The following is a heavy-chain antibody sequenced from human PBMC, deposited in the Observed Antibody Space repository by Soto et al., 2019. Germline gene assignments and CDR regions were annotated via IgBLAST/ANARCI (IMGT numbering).Heavy chain of an antibody. V-gene: IGHV4-31*03. Sequence: PSETLSLTCTVSGGSISSGGYYWSWIRQHPGKGLEWIGYIYYSGSTYYNPSLKSRVTISVDTSKNQFSLKLSSVTAADTAVYYCARAAMGGSSWPFDYWGQGTLVTV. D-gene: IGHD6-13*01. CDR1: GGSISSGGYY. CDR2: IYYSGST. CDR3: ARAAMGGSSWPFDY. J-gene: IGHJ4*02.